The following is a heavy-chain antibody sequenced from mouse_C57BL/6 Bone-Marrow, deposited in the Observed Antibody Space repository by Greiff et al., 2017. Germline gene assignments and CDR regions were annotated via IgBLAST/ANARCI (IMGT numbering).Heavy chain of an antibody. CDR2: IYPGSGST. Sequence: VQLQQSGPELVKPGASVKMSCKTSGYTFTDYVISWVKQRTGQGLEWIGEIYPGSGSTYYNEKFKGKATLTADKSSNAASMQLSSLTSEDSAVYFCAGGPLYGPWFAYWGQGTLVTVSA. V-gene: IGHV1-77*01. CDR3: AGGPLYGPWFAY. CDR1: GYTFTDYV. D-gene: IGHD1-1*02. J-gene: IGHJ3*01.